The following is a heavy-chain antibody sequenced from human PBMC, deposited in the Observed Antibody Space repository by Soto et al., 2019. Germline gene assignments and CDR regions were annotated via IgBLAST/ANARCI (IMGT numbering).Heavy chain of an antibody. D-gene: IGHD2-2*01. CDR2: ISGSGGST. Sequence: GGSLRLSCAASGFTFSSYAMSWVRQAPGKGLEWVSAISGSGGSTYYADSGKGRFTISRDNSKNTLYLQMNSLRAEDTAVYYCAKDERLGYCSSTSCQISGPPFDYWGQGTLVTVSS. CDR1: GFTFSSYA. V-gene: IGHV3-23*01. CDR3: AKDERLGYCSSTSCQISGPPFDY. J-gene: IGHJ4*02.